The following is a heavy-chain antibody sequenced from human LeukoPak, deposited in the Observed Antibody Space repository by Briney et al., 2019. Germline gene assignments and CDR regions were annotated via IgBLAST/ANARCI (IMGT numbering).Heavy chain of an antibody. CDR3: AKVPFGGSSGWLHWDFDY. Sequence: GGSLRLSCAASGFTFSSYAMSWVRQAPGKGLEWVSAISGSGGSTYYADSVKGRFTISRDNSKNTLYLQMNSLRAEDTAVYYCAKVPFGGSSGWLHWDFDYWGQGTLVTVSS. J-gene: IGHJ4*02. CDR2: ISGSGGST. D-gene: IGHD6-19*01. V-gene: IGHV3-23*01. CDR1: GFTFSSYA.